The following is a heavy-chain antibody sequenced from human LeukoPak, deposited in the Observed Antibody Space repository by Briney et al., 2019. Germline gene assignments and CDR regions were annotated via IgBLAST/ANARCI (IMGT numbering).Heavy chain of an antibody. CDR2: ISYDGSNK. CDR1: GFTFSSHW. CDR3: AKDNVAAAGRYFDY. J-gene: IGHJ4*02. V-gene: IGHV3-30*18. D-gene: IGHD6-13*01. Sequence: GGSLRLSCAASGFTFSSHWMHWVRQAPGKGLEWVALISYDGSNKYFADSVKGRFTISRDNSKNTLYLQMHSLRAEDTAVYYCAKDNVAAAGRYFDYWGQGTLVTVSS.